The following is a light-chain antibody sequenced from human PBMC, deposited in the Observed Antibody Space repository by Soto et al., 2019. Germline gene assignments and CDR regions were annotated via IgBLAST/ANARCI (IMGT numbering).Light chain of an antibody. CDR1: QSVSSY. V-gene: IGKV3-11*01. Sequence: EIVLTQSPATLSLSPRERATLSCRASQSVSSYLAWYQQKPGQAPRLLIYDASNRATGIPARFSGSGSGTDFTLTISSLEPEDFAVYYCQQRSNRGFTFGPGTKVDIK. CDR3: QQRSNRGFT. J-gene: IGKJ3*01. CDR2: DAS.